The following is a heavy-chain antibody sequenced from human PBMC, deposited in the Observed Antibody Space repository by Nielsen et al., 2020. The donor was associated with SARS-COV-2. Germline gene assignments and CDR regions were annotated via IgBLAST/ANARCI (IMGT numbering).Heavy chain of an antibody. Sequence: GGSLRLSCAASGFTFSSYGMHWVRQAPGKGLEWVAVISYDGSNKYYADSVKGRFTISRDNSKNTLYLQMNSLRAEDTAVYYCARGYSGSYWYFDLWGRGTLVTVSS. CDR2: ISYDGSNK. J-gene: IGHJ2*01. CDR3: ARGYSGSYWYFDL. V-gene: IGHV3-30*19. CDR1: GFTFSSYG. D-gene: IGHD1-26*01.